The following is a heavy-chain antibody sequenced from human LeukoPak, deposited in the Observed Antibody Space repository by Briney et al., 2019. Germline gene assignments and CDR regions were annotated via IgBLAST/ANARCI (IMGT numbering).Heavy chain of an antibody. Sequence: ASVKVSCKASGYTFTGYYMHWVRQAPGQGLEWMGWINPNSGGTNYAQKFQGRVTMTRDTSISTAYMELSRLRSDDTAVYYCARERNYYDSSGPSDWGQGTLVTVSP. V-gene: IGHV1-2*02. J-gene: IGHJ4*02. D-gene: IGHD3-22*01. CDR3: ARERNYYDSSGPSD. CDR2: INPNSGGT. CDR1: GYTFTGYY.